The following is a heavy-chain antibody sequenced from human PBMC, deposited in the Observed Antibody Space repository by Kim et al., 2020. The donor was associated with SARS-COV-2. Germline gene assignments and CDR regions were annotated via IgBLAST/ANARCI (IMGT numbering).Heavy chain of an antibody. CDR1: GFTFSSYA. CDR2: ISYDGSNK. Sequence: GGSLRLSCAASGFTFSSYAMHWVRQAPGKGLEWVAVISYDGSNKYYADSVKGRFTISRDNSKNTLYLQMNSLRAEDTAVYYCASGERRDCGGDCYPFDP. CDR3: ASGERRDCGGDCYPFDP. J-gene: IGHJ5*02. V-gene: IGHV3-30-3*01. D-gene: IGHD2-21*01.